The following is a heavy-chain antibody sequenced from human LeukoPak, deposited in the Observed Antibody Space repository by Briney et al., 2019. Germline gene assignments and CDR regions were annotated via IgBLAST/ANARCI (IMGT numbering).Heavy chain of an antibody. V-gene: IGHV1-18*01. CDR2: ISAFNGNT. CDR1: NYTFISYG. Sequence: GASVKVSCKTSNYTFISYGMSWVRQAPGQGLEWMGWISAFNGNTNYAQKFQGRVTMTTDTSTSTGYLEVRSLRVDDTAVYYCARELRGTYHYESSGSDYWGQGTLVTVSS. D-gene: IGHD3-22*01. CDR3: ARELRGTYHYESSGSDY. J-gene: IGHJ4*02.